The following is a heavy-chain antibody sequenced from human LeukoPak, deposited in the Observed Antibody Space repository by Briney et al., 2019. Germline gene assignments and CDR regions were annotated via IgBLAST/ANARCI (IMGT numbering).Heavy chain of an antibody. J-gene: IGHJ3*02. CDR1: GFTFSSYA. D-gene: IGHD3-10*01. V-gene: IGHV3-30-3*01. Sequence: GRSLRLSCAASGFTFSSYAMHWVRQAPGKGLEWVAVISYDGSNKYYADSVKGRFTISRDNSKNTLYLQMNSLRAEDTAVYYCARGRFGELYDAFDIWGQGTMVTVSS. CDR3: ARGRFGELYDAFDI. CDR2: ISYDGSNK.